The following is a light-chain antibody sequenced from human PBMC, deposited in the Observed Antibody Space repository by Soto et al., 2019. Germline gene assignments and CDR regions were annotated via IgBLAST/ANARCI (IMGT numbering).Light chain of an antibody. J-gene: IGLJ1*01. V-gene: IGLV2-14*01. CDR1: SSDVGGYNY. Sequence: QSALTQPASVSGSPGQSITISCTGTSSDVGGYNYVSWYQQHPGKAPKLMIYDVSNRPSGVSNRFSGSKSGNTASLTISGLQAEDEADYYCSSYTSNSILCVFGTGTKLTVL. CDR3: SSYTSNSILCV. CDR2: DVS.